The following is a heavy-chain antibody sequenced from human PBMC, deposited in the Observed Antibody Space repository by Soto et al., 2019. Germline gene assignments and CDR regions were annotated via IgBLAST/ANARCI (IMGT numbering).Heavy chain of an antibody. CDR2: ISAYNGNT. Sequence: QVQLVQSGAEVKKPGASVKVSCKASGYTFTSYGISWVRQAPGQGLEWMGWISAYNGNTNYAQKLQGRVTMTTDTPXXTAYMELRSLRSDDTAVYYCARVAGTMPPHRSVDYWGQGTLVTVSS. D-gene: IGHD6-19*01. V-gene: IGHV1-18*01. CDR3: ARVAGTMPPHRSVDY. J-gene: IGHJ4*02. CDR1: GYTFTSYG.